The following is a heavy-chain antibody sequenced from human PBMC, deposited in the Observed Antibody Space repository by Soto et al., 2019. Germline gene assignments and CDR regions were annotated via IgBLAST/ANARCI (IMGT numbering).Heavy chain of an antibody. CDR3: ARDKGDGSGSYYGY. Sequence: ASVKVSCKASGYTFTSCGIIWVRQAPGQGLEWMGWISAYNGNTNYAQKLQGRVTMTTDTSTSTAYMELRSLRSDDTAVYYCARDKGDGSGSYYGYWGQGTLVTVSS. J-gene: IGHJ4*02. CDR1: GYTFTSCG. V-gene: IGHV1-18*01. D-gene: IGHD3-10*01. CDR2: ISAYNGNT.